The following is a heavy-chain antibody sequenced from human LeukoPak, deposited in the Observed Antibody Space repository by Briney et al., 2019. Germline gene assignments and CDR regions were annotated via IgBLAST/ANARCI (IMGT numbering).Heavy chain of an antibody. Sequence: AAVKVSCKASGYTFTSYGISWVRQAPGQGLEWMGWISAYNGNTNYAQKLQGRVTMTTDTSTSTAYMELRSLRSDDTAVYYCAREGDYYDSSGYSTAEYFQHWGQGTLVTVSS. J-gene: IGHJ1*01. V-gene: IGHV1-18*01. CDR1: GYTFTSYG. D-gene: IGHD3-22*01. CDR3: AREGDYYDSSGYSTAEYFQH. CDR2: ISAYNGNT.